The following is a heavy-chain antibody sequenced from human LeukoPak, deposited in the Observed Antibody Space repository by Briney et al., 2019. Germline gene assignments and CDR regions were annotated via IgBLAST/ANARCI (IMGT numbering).Heavy chain of an antibody. CDR2: MSYSGST. CDR1: GGSISSSGYY. CDR3: AREGYNRLDY. Sequence: PSETLSLTCTVFGGSISSSGYYWTWIRQLPGKGLDWIGYMSYSGSTSYNPSLKSRVIISVDTSKNQLSLKLSSVTAADTAVYYCAREGYNRLDYWGQGTLVTVSS. D-gene: IGHD5-24*01. J-gene: IGHJ4*02. V-gene: IGHV4-31*02.